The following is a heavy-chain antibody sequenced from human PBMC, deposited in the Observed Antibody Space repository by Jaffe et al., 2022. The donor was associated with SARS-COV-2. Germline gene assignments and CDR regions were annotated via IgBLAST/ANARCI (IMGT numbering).Heavy chain of an antibody. CDR3: ARHEVVVAVSFDY. CDR1: GGSISSSSYY. D-gene: IGHD2-15*01. CDR2: IYYSGST. Sequence: QLQLQESGPGLVKPSETLSLTCTVSGGSISSSSYYWGWIRQPPGKGLEWIGSIYYSGSTYYNPSLKSRVTISVDTSKNQFSLKLSSVTAADTAVYYCARHEVVVAVSFDYWGQGTLVTVSS. V-gene: IGHV4-39*01. J-gene: IGHJ4*02.